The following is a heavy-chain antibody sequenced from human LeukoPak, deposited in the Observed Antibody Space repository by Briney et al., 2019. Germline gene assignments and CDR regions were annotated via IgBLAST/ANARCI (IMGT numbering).Heavy chain of an antibody. J-gene: IGHJ3*01. CDR3: ARRPVPLSLPDENDAFDV. CDR2: ISGGGGST. V-gene: IGHV3-23*01. Sequence: GGSLRLSCAASGFTFRTYAMSWVRQAPGKGLGWVSAISGGGGSTHYADSVRGRFTISRDNSKNTLYLQMNSLRAEDTAAYYCARRPVPLSLPDENDAFDVWGQGTAVTVSS. CDR1: GFTFRTYA.